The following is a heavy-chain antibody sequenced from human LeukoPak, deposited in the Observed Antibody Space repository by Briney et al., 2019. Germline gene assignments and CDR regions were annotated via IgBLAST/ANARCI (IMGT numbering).Heavy chain of an antibody. D-gene: IGHD2-2*01. J-gene: IGHJ6*03. CDR2: ISYDGSNK. Sequence: SGRSLRLSCAASGFTFSSYAMHWVRQAPGKGLEWVAVISYDGSNKYYADSVKGRFTISRDNSKNTLYLQMNSLRAEDTAVYYCAKDGVVVVPAAPYYYYYYYMDVWGKGTTVTVSS. CDR1: GFTFSSYA. CDR3: AKDGVVVVPAAPYYYYYYYMDV. V-gene: IGHV3-30-3*01.